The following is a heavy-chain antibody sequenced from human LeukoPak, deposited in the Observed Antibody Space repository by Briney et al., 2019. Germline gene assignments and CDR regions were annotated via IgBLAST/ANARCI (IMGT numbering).Heavy chain of an antibody. CDR3: ARRTGSLFDYYYGMDV. CDR1: GYTFTSYG. D-gene: IGHD1-14*01. V-gene: IGHV1-18*01. J-gene: IGHJ6*02. CDR2: ISAYNGNT. Sequence: ASVKVSCKASGYTFTSYGISWVRQAPGQGLEWMGWISAYNGNTNYAQKLQGRVTMTTDTSTSTAYMELRSLRSDDTAVYYCARRTGSLFDYYYGMDVWGQGTTVTVSS.